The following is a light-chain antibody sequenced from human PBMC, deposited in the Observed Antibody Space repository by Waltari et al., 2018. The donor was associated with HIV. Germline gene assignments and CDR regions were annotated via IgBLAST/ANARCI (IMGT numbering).Light chain of an antibody. V-gene: IGLV2-23*02. CDR1: SSDVGSYNL. CDR3: CSYAGSSTYV. J-gene: IGLJ1*01. Sequence: QSALTQPASVSGSPGQSITISCTGTSSDVGSYNLVSWYQQHPGKAPKLMIFEVSKPPSGVSNRFSGSKSGNTASLTISGLQAEDEADYYCCSYAGSSTYVFGTGTKVTVL. CDR2: EVS.